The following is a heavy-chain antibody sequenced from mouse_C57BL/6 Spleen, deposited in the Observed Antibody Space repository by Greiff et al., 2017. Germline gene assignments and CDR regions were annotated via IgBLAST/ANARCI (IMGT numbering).Heavy chain of an antibody. CDR3: ARWDYSNYIDY. CDR1: GYTFTSYW. Sequence: QVQLKQPGAELVKPGASVKLSCKASGYTFTSYWMHWVKQRPGQGLEWIGMIHPNSGSTNYNEKFKSKATLTVDKSSSTAYMQLSSLTSEDSAVYYCARWDYSNYIDYWGQGTTLTVSS. V-gene: IGHV1-64*01. CDR2: IHPNSGST. D-gene: IGHD2-5*01. J-gene: IGHJ2*01.